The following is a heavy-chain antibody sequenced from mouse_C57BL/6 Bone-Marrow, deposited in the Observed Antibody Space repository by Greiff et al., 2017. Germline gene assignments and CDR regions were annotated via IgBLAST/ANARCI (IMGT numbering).Heavy chain of an antibody. CDR2: IDPSDSYT. D-gene: IGHD3-3*01. Sequence: QVQLQQPGAELVRPGTSVKLSCKASGYTFTSYWMHWVKQRPGQGLEWIGVIDPSDSYTNYNQKFKGKATLTVDTSSSTAYMQLSSLTSEDSAVYYCARVAGAVGYWGQSTTLTVSS. J-gene: IGHJ2*01. CDR1: GYTFTSYW. V-gene: IGHV1-59*01. CDR3: ARVAGAVGY.